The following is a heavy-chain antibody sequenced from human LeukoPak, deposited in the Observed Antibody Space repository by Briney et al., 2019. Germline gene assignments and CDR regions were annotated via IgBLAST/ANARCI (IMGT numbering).Heavy chain of an antibody. CDR2: ISSNGGST. CDR1: GFTFSSYA. V-gene: IGHV3-64D*09. J-gene: IGHJ4*02. D-gene: IGHD4-17*01. CDR3: VKAGGGYGDYETDY. Sequence: GGSLRLSCSASGFTFSSYAMHWVRQAPGKGLEYVSAISSNGGSTYYADSVKGRFTISRDNPKNTLYLQMSSLRAEDTAVYYCVKAGGGYGDYETDYWGQGTLVTVSS.